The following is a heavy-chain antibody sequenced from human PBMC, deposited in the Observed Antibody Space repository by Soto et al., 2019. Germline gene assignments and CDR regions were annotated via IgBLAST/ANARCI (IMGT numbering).Heavy chain of an antibody. J-gene: IGHJ6*03. CDR2: IYYSGST. V-gene: IGHV4-39*01. CDR3: ARGEVGTGGRLAYYYYLDV. CDR1: GGSISSSSYY. Sequence: SETLSLTCTVSGGSISSSSYYWGWIRQPPGKGLEWIGSIYYSGSTYYNPSLKSRVTISVDTSKNQFSLQLNSVTPEDTAVYYCARGEVGTGGRLAYYYYLDVWGKGTTVTVSS. D-gene: IGHD1-26*01.